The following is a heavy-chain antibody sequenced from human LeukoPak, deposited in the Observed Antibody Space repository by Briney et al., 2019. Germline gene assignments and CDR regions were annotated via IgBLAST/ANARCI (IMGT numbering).Heavy chain of an antibody. V-gene: IGHV1-69*13. D-gene: IGHD3-3*01. CDR2: IIPIFGTA. Sequence: SVKVSCKASGGTFSSYAISWVRQAPGQGLEWMGGIIPIFGTANYAQKFQGRVTITADESTSTAYMELSSLRSEDTAVYYCASPVLRFLGRYYYYMDVWGKGTTVTVSS. CDR1: GGTFSSYA. J-gene: IGHJ6*03. CDR3: ASPVLRFLGRYYYYMDV.